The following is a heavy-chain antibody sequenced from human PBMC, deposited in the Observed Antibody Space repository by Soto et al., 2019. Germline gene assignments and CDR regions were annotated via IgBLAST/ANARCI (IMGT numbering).Heavy chain of an antibody. CDR3: AKDGGYCIGGSCSIGMDV. CDR2: IGTAGDT. Sequence: PGGSLRLSCAASGFTFSSYDMHWVRQATGKGLEWVSAIGTAGDTYYPGSVKGRFTISRENAKNSLYLQMNSLRAGDTAVYYCAKDGGYCIGGSCSIGMDVWGQGPTVTVSS. CDR1: GFTFSSYD. J-gene: IGHJ6*02. D-gene: IGHD2-15*01. V-gene: IGHV3-13*01.